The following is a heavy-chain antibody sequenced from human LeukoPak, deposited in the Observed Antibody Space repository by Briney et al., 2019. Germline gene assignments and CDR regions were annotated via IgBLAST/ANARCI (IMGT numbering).Heavy chain of an antibody. D-gene: IGHD3-16*02. CDR3: ARHDGSYDHVWGSYRPAFFDY. Sequence: KPSETLSLTCTVSGGSIRSSSYYWGWIRQPPGRGLEWIGSIYYSGSSYYSPSLKSRVTISVDTSKNQFSLKLSSVTAADTAVYYCARHDGSYDHVWGSYRPAFFDYWGQGTLVTVSS. V-gene: IGHV4-39*01. CDR1: GGSIRSSSYY. CDR2: IYYSGSS. J-gene: IGHJ4*02.